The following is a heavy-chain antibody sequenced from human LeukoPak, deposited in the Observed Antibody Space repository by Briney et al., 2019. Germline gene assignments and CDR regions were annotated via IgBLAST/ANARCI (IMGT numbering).Heavy chain of an antibody. V-gene: IGHV3-9*01. CDR2: ISWNSGSI. CDR1: GFTFDDYA. CDR3: AELGITMIGGV. J-gene: IGHJ6*04. D-gene: IGHD3-10*02. Sequence: GGSLRLSCAASGFTFDDYAMHWVRQAPGKGLEWVPGISWNSGSIGYADSVKGRFTISRDNAKNSLYLQMNSLRAEDTAVYYCAELGITMIGGVWGKGTTVTISS.